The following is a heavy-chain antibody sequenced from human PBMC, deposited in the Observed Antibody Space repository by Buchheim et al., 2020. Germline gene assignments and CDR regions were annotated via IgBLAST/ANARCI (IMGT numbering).Heavy chain of an antibody. D-gene: IGHD1-14*01. Sequence: QVQLVESGGGVVQPGRSLRLSCAASGFTFSSYAMHWVRQAPGKGLEWVAVISYDGSNKYYADSVKGRFTISRDNSKNTLYLQMNSLRAEDTAVYYCARVPVTTPMAFDYWGQGTL. J-gene: IGHJ4*02. CDR2: ISYDGSNK. CDR1: GFTFSSYA. V-gene: IGHV3-30-3*01. CDR3: ARVPVTTPMAFDY.